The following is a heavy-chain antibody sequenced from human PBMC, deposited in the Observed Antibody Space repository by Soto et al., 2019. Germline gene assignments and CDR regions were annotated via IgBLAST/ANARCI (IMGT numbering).Heavy chain of an antibody. D-gene: IGHD3-22*01. CDR2: IWYDGSNK. V-gene: IGHV3-33*06. Sequence: PGGSLRLSCAASGFTFSSYGMHWVRQAPGKGLEWVAVIWYDGSNKYYADSVKGRFTISRDNSKNTLYLQMNSLRAGDTAVYYCAKDSGSGYYNYYYYGLDVWGQGTTVTVSS. J-gene: IGHJ6*02. CDR3: AKDSGSGYYNYYYYGLDV. CDR1: GFTFSSYG.